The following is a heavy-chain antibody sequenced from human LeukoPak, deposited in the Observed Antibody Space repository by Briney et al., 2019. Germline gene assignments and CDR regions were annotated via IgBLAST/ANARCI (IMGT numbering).Heavy chain of an antibody. CDR1: GGSISSSSYY. J-gene: IGHJ3*02. CDR3: ASPLWDPDAFDI. D-gene: IGHD3-16*01. V-gene: IGHV4-39*07. Sequence: KPGGSLRLSCTVSGGSISSSSYYWGWIRQPPGKGLEWIGSIYYSGSTYYNPSLKSRVTISVDTSKNQFSLKLSSVTAADTAVYYCASPLWDPDAFDIWGQGTMVTVSS. CDR2: IYYSGST.